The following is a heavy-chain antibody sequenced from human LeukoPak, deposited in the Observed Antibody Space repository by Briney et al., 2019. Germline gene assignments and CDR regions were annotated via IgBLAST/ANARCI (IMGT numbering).Heavy chain of an antibody. J-gene: IGHJ1*01. CDR2: IKQDGIEK. V-gene: IGHV3-7*01. CDR1: GFTFSNFW. Sequence: PGGSLRLSCAASGFTFSNFWMTWIRQAPGKELEWVANIKQDGIEKYYVDSVEGRFTVSRDNTKNTLFLQMDSLRAEDTAVYYCARGSSGYYCDHFQTWGQGSLVTVSS. CDR3: ARGSSGYYCDHFQT. D-gene: IGHD3-22*01.